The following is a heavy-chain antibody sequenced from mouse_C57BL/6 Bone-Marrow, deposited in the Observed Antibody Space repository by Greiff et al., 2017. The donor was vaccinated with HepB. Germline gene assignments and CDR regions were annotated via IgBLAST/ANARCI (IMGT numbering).Heavy chain of an antibody. CDR2: IDPSDSYT. V-gene: IGHV1-69*01. Sequence: QVQLQQPGAELVMPGASVKLSCKASGYTFTSYWMHWVKQRPGQGLEWIGEIDPSDSYTNYNQKFKGKSTLTVDKSSSTAYMQLSSLTSEDSAVYYFARKDSSGRWFAYWGQGTLVTVSA. CDR3: ARKDSSGRWFAY. CDR1: GYTFTSYW. D-gene: IGHD3-2*02. J-gene: IGHJ3*01.